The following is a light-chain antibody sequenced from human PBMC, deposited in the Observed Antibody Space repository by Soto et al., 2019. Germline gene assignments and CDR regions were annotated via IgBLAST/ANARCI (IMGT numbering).Light chain of an antibody. Sequence: DIQMTQSPSTLSASVGDRVTITCRASQSSSSWLAWYQQKTGKAPKLLIYDASSLESGVPSRFSGSGSATEFTLTISSLQPDDFATYYCQQYNSYPHTFGQGTKLEIK. V-gene: IGKV1-5*01. CDR3: QQYNSYPHT. CDR1: QSSSSW. J-gene: IGKJ2*01. CDR2: DAS.